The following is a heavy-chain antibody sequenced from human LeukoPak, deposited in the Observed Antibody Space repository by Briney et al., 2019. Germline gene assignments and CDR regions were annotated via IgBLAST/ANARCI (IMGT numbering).Heavy chain of an antibody. CDR3: ARSFGSGYYYLFDY. CDR1: GYTFTSCD. CDR2: MNPNSGNT. J-gene: IGHJ4*02. Sequence: ASVTVSCKASGYTFTSCDINWVRQATGQGLEWMGWMNPNSGNTGYAQKFQGRVTMTRNTSISTAYMELSSLRSEDTAVYYCARSFGSGYYYLFDYWGQGTLVTVSS. V-gene: IGHV1-8*01. D-gene: IGHD3-22*01.